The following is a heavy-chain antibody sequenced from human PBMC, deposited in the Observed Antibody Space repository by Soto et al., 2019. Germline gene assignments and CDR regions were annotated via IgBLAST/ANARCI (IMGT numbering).Heavy chain of an antibody. CDR3: AKDRGFGEYLFDS. CDR2: LSYDGHNE. CDR1: GVAFSTYG. Sequence: QVQLVESGGAVGQPGTSLRLSCAASGVAFSTYGVHWVRQAPGKGLEWLAILSYDGHNEYYTDSVKGRFTISRDTSRNTLYLQMDRLRADDTAMYYCAKDRGFGEYLFDSWGQGTLVTVSS. D-gene: IGHD3-10*01. J-gene: IGHJ4*02. V-gene: IGHV3-30*18.